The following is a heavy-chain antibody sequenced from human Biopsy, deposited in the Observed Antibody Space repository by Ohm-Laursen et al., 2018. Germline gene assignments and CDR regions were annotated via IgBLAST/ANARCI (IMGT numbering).Heavy chain of an antibody. J-gene: IGHJ5*02. Sequence: SLRLSCAASGITFNSDWISWVRQAPGKGLEWVAIIREHGNEEFYVDSVKGRFTISGDNARNSVYLQMNSLRAEDTAIYYCARGNGPSAWGQGTLVTVSS. V-gene: IGHV3-7*04. CDR3: ARGNGPSA. CDR1: GITFNSDW. CDR2: IREHGNEE. D-gene: IGHD4-11*01.